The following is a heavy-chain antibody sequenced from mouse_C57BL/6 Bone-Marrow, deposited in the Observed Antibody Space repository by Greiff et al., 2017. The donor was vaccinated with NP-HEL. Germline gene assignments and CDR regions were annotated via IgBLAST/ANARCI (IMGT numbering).Heavy chain of an antibody. J-gene: IGHJ1*03. D-gene: IGHD1-1*01. CDR3: ATYGSSYWYFDV. V-gene: IGHV1-64*01. CDR2: IHPNSGST. Sequence: QVQLQQPGAELVKPGASVKLSCKASGYTFTSYWMHWVKQRPGQGLEWIGIIHPNSGSTNYNEKFKSKATLTVDKSSSTAYMQLSSLTSEDSAVYYCATYGSSYWYFDVWGTGTTVTVSS. CDR1: GYTFTSYW.